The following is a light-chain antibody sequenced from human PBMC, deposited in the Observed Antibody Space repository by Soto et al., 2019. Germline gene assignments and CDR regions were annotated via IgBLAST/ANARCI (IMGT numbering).Light chain of an antibody. CDR2: EVT. CDR1: SSDIGGYMY. V-gene: IGLV2-14*01. CDR3: SSYTTSTTRVV. J-gene: IGLJ2*01. Sequence: QSVLTQPASVTGSPGQSITISCTGTSSDIGGYMYVSWYQQHPGKAPKLMIYEVTNRPSGVSDRFSGSKSGNTASLTISGLLAEDEANYYGSSYTTSTTRVVFGGGTKVTVL.